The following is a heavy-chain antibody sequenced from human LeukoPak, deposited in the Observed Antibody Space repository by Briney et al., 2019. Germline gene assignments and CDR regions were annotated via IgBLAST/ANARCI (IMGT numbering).Heavy chain of an antibody. CDR3: ARQNTPHGNFDY. D-gene: IGHD5-24*01. CDR2: MSYDGSNK. V-gene: IGHV3-30*14. Sequence: GGSLRLSCAASGFTFSSYAMHWVRQAPGKGLEWVAVMSYDGSNKYYADSVKGRFTVSRDNSKNTLYLQMNSLRAEDTAVYYSARQNTPHGNFDYWGQGTLVTVSS. CDR1: GFTFSSYA. J-gene: IGHJ4*02.